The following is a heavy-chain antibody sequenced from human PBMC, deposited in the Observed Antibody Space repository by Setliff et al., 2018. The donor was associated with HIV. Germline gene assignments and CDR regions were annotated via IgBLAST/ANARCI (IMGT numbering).Heavy chain of an antibody. V-gene: IGHV1-46*01. CDR2: INPNGGRT. CDR1: GDTFPKYY. D-gene: IGHD3-3*01. J-gene: IGHJ4*02. CDR3: ARGSRITVVSVLIYSRFDY. Sequence: ASVKVSCKAPGDTFPKYYLHWVRQAPGQGLVWMGIINPNGGRTTYAQKFQGRVTMTRATSTSTVYMELSSLTSEDTAVYFCARGSRITVVSVLIYSRFDYWGQGTLVTVSS.